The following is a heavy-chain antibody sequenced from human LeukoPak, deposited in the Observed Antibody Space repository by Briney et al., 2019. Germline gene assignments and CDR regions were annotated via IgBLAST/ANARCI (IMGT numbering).Heavy chain of an antibody. D-gene: IGHD6-6*01. CDR3: ARPPRSYSSSSRYYYYYMDV. J-gene: IGHJ6*03. V-gene: IGHV4-34*01. CDR1: GGSFSGYY. CDR2: INHSGST. Sequence: SETLSLTCAVYGGSFSGYYWSWIRQPPGKGLGWIGEINHSGSTNYNPSLRSRVTISVDTSKNQFSLKLSSVTAADTAVYYCARPPRSYSSSSRYYYYYMDVWGKGTTVTVSS.